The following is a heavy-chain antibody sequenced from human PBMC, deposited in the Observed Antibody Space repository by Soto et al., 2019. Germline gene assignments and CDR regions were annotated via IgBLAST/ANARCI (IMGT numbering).Heavy chain of an antibody. CDR2: IQYNGYS. CDR1: GGSITNYY. Sequence: QVQLQESGPGLVKPSETLSLTCTVSGGSITNYYCSWFRQPPGKGLEGIGYIQYNGYSAYNRSLKRRVTMSMDTSRPQFSLMLGSGTATDTAVYYCGRHGFGSLHGLVDAWGQGTTVIVSS. J-gene: IGHJ6*02. D-gene: IGHD3-10*01. CDR3: GRHGFGSLHGLVDA. V-gene: IGHV4-59*08.